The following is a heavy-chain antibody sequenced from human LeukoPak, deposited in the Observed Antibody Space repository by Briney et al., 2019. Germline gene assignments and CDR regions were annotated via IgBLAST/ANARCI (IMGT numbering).Heavy chain of an antibody. CDR1: GYTFTSYY. Sequence: ASVKVSCKASGYTFTSYYMHWVRQAPGQGLEWMGIINPSGGSTTYAQKFQGRVTMTRDMSTNTVYMELSSLRSEDTAVYYCARDGGYCSGGRCYWFDYWGQGTLVTVSS. CDR2: INPSGGST. V-gene: IGHV1-46*01. CDR3: ARDGGYCSGGRCYWFDY. D-gene: IGHD2-15*01. J-gene: IGHJ4*02.